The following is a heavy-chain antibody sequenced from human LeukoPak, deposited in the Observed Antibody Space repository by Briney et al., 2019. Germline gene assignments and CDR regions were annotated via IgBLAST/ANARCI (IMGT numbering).Heavy chain of an antibody. CDR2: ISSSGNYI. CDR1: GFTFRTYS. Sequence: GGSLRLSCAASGFTFRTYSMSWVGQAPGKGLEWVSSISSSGNYIYYADSVKGRFTISRDNAKNSLYLQMNGLRAEDTAVYYCARDLSGDSSSYWGRGTLVTVSS. D-gene: IGHD6-19*01. J-gene: IGHJ4*02. CDR3: ARDLSGDSSSY. V-gene: IGHV3-21*01.